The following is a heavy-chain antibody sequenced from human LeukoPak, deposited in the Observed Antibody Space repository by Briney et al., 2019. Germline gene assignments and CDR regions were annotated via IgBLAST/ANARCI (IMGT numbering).Heavy chain of an antibody. D-gene: IGHD3-9*01. CDR1: GYTFTGYY. Sequence: ASVKVSCKASGYTFTGYYMHWVRQAPGQGLEWMGWINPNSGGTNYAQKFQGRVTMTRNTSISTAYMELSRLRSDDTAVYYCARSRRLVMRANAFDIWGQGTMVTVSS. CDR3: ARSRRLVMRANAFDI. V-gene: IGHV1-2*02. J-gene: IGHJ3*02. CDR2: INPNSGGT.